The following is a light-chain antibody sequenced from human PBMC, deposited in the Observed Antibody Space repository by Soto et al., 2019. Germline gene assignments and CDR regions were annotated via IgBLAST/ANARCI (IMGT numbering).Light chain of an antibody. CDR1: SSDIGGYNY. Sequence: QSALTQPASVSGSPGQSITISCTGSSSDIGGYNYVSWYQQHSGKAPKLLIYDVTYRPSGISDRFSGSKSGNTASLTISGLQPDDEADYYCSSYGASSTLFGGGTKLTVL. CDR3: SSYGASSTL. J-gene: IGLJ2*01. CDR2: DVT. V-gene: IGLV2-14*03.